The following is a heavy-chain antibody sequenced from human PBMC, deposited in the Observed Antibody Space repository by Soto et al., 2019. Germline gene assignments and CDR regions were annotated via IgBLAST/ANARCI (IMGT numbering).Heavy chain of an antibody. V-gene: IGHV2-5*02. Sequence: QITLKESGPTLVKPTQTLTLTCTFSGFSLSTSGVGVAWIRQPPGKALEWLALIYWDDDKRYRPSLKSRITITKDTSKNQVVLRMTNMDPVDTATYYCAHRRGLLATGQGWYFDLWGRGTLVTVSS. CDR3: AHRRGLLATGQGWYFDL. CDR1: GFSLSTSGVG. D-gene: IGHD5-12*01. CDR2: IYWDDDK. J-gene: IGHJ2*01.